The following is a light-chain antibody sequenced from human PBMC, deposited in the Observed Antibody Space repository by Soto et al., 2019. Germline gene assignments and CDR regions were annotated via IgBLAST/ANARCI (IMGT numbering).Light chain of an antibody. CDR1: QSVTGSY. CDR2: GAS. CDR3: QPYGNSPQFT. Sequence: EIVLTQSPGTLSLSPGERATLSCRASQSVTGSYLAWYQQIPGQSPRLLIYGASTRTTGIPDRFSGSGSGTDFPLTISRLQPEDFAVYYCQPYGNSPQFTFGPGTKVDIK. V-gene: IGKV3-20*01. J-gene: IGKJ3*01.